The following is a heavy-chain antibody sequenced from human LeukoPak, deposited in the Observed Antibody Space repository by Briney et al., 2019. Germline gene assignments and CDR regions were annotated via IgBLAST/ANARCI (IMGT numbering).Heavy chain of an antibody. Sequence: ASVKVSCKASGYTFTSYGISWVRQAPGQGLEWMGWISAYNGNTNYAQMFQGRVTMTRDTSTSTVYMELSSLRSEDTAVYYCARDRGGNTYWFDPWGQGTLVTVSS. CDR2: ISAYNGNT. V-gene: IGHV1-18*01. J-gene: IGHJ5*02. D-gene: IGHD4-23*01. CDR1: GYTFTSYG. CDR3: ARDRGGNTYWFDP.